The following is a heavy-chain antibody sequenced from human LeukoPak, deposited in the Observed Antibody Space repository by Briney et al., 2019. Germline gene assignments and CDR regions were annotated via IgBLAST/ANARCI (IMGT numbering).Heavy chain of an antibody. CDR3: VRGGRPGGFDD. D-gene: IGHD3-16*01. J-gene: IGHJ4*02. CDR1: GFTLSNSW. V-gene: IGHV3-74*01. CDR2: INNDGSRI. Sequence: PGGSLRLSCAASGFTLSNSWMFWVRQGPGKGLVWVSDINNDGSRISYADSVKGRFTISRDGAKNTLFLQMNSMRAEDTAVYYCVRGGRPGGFDDWGQGTLVPVSS.